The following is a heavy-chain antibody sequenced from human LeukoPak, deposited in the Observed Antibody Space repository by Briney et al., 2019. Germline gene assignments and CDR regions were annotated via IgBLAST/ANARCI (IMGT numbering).Heavy chain of an antibody. Sequence: KAGGSLSLSCAASGLTFTYASMTWVRQAPGKGLEWVGHIKSKADGGTTDYAAPVKGRFTISNDDSRNTLFLQMNSLKTEDAGVYYCATGSQRWLVSNRPLAYWGQGTLVTVSS. CDR2: IKSKADGGTT. CDR1: GLTFTYAS. V-gene: IGHV3-15*01. CDR3: ATGSQRWLVSNRPLAY. J-gene: IGHJ4*02. D-gene: IGHD6-19*01.